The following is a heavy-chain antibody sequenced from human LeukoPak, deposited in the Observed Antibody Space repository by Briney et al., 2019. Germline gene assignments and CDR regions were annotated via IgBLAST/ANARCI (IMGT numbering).Heavy chain of an antibody. Sequence: GGSLRLSCAASGFTFSNYEMNWVRQAPGKGLEWVSYIGTSGRTIYYADSVKGRFTISRDNAKNSLYLQMNSLRAEDTAVYYCARVTGYYSPGGYYYGMDVWGQGTTVTVSS. D-gene: IGHD3-9*01. J-gene: IGHJ6*02. CDR2: IGTSGRTI. CDR1: GFTFSNYE. CDR3: ARVTGYYSPGGYYYGMDV. V-gene: IGHV3-48*03.